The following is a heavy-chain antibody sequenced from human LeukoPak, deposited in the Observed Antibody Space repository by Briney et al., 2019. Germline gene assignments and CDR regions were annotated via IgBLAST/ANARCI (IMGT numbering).Heavy chain of an antibody. Sequence: GGSLRLSCAASGFTFSSYSMNWVRQAPGKGLGWVSSISSSSSYIYYADSVKGRFTISRDNAKNSLYLQMNSLRAEDTAVYYCAREQGSSGWGSNYNWFDPWGQGTLVTVSS. CDR3: AREQGSSGWGSNYNWFDP. CDR2: ISSSSSYI. D-gene: IGHD6-19*01. J-gene: IGHJ5*02. V-gene: IGHV3-21*01. CDR1: GFTFSSYS.